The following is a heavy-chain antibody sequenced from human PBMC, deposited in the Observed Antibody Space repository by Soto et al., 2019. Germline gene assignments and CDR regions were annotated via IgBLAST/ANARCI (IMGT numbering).Heavy chain of an antibody. CDR3: AREDSSSLYLFERWSWFDP. V-gene: IGHV4-59*12. J-gene: IGHJ5*02. D-gene: IGHD6-13*01. Sequence: SETLSLTCTVSGGSISSYYWSWIRQPPGKGLEWIGYIYYSGSTNYNPSLKSRVTISVDTSKNQFSLKLSSVTAADTAVYYCAREDSSSLYLFERWSWFDPWGQGTLVTVSS. CDR1: GGSISSYY. CDR2: IYYSGST.